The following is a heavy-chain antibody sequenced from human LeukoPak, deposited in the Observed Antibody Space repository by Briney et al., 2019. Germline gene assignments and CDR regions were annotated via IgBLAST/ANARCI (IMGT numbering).Heavy chain of an antibody. Sequence: GGSLRLSCAATGFTFSIYTMNWVRQARGKGLEWVSSISSSSSYIYYADSVKGRFTISRDNAKNSLYLQMNSLRAEDTAVYYCARGQHLPGGYWGQGTLVTVSS. CDR3: ARGQHLPGGY. J-gene: IGHJ4*02. CDR2: ISSSSSYI. CDR1: GFTFSIYT. D-gene: IGHD3-10*01. V-gene: IGHV3-21*01.